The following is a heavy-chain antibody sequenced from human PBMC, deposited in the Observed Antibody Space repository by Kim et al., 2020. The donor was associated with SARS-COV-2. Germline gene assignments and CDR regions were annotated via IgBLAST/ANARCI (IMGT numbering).Heavy chain of an antibody. J-gene: IGHJ4*02. CDR3: ARLPSSETPNFDY. V-gene: IGHV3-30-3*01. CDR2: ISYDGSNK. D-gene: IGHD2-15*01. CDR1: GFTFSSYA. Sequence: GGSLRLSCAASGFTFSSYAMHWVRQAPGKGLEWVAVISYDGSNKYYADSVKGRFTISRDNSKNTLYLQMNSLRAEDTAVYYCARLPSSETPNFDYWGQGTMVTVSS.